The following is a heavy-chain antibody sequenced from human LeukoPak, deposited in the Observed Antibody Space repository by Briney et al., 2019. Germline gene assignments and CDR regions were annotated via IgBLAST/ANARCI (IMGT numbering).Heavy chain of an antibody. CDR3: ARGWYYYDSSGFLFDP. V-gene: IGHV4-30-2*01. CDR1: GGSISSGGYY. CDR2: IYHSGST. D-gene: IGHD3-22*01. Sequence: KTSETLSLTCTVSGGSISSGGYYWSWIRQPPGKGLEWIGYIYHSGSTYYNPSLKSRVTISVDRSKNQFSLKLSSVTAADTAVYYCARGWYYYDSSGFLFDPWGQGTLVTVSS. J-gene: IGHJ5*02.